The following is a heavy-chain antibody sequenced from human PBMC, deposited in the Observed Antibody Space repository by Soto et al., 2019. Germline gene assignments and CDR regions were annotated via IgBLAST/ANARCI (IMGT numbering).Heavy chain of an antibody. CDR2: INAGNGNT. Sequence: ASVKVSCKASGYTFTNYAMHWVRQAPGQRLEWMGWINAGNGNTKYSQKFQGRVTITRDTSASTAYMELSSLRSEDTAVYYCARDREDIVVVVAATPIAFDIWGQGTMVTVSS. CDR1: GYTFTNYA. CDR3: ARDREDIVVVVAATPIAFDI. V-gene: IGHV1-3*01. D-gene: IGHD2-15*01. J-gene: IGHJ3*02.